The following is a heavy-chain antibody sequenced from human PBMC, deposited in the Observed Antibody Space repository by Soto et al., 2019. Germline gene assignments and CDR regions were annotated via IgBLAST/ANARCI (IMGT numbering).Heavy chain of an antibody. CDR2: IYYRGST. D-gene: IGHD2-15*01. Sequence: ESLSLTCTPSGGSVSSGSNYWSWIRQPPGKGLEWIGYIYYRGSTNYNPSLQSRVTISVDTSKNQFSLKPSSVTAADTAVYYCARVLSAGSFDYWGQGTLVTASS. V-gene: IGHV4-61*01. J-gene: IGHJ4*02. CDR1: GGSVSSGSNY. CDR3: ARVLSAGSFDY.